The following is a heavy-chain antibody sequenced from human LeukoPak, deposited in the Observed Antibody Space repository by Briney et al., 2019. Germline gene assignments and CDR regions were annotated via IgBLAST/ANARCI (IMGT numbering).Heavy chain of an antibody. Sequence: GGSLRLSCAASGFTFSTYSMNWVRQAPGKGLEWVSFISTSSSYIYSADSVKGRSSISRDNAKNSLYLQINSLRAEDTAVYYCARVANWNYGYYYYYMDVWGKGTTVTVSS. V-gene: IGHV3-21*01. J-gene: IGHJ6*03. CDR1: GFTFSTYS. D-gene: IGHD1-7*01. CDR3: ARVANWNYGYYYYYMDV. CDR2: ISTSSSYI.